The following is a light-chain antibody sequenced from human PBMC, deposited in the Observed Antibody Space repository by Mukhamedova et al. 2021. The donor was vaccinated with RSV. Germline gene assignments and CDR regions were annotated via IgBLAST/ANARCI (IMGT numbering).Light chain of an antibody. V-gene: IGLV6-57*02. CDR3: QSYDSSNWV. Sequence: GSIASNCVQWYQQRPGSAPTTVIYEDNQRPSGVPDRFSGSIDSSSNSASLTISGLKTEDEADYYCQSYDSSNWVFGGGTKLTVL. CDR2: EDN. J-gene: IGLJ3*02. CDR1: GSIASNC.